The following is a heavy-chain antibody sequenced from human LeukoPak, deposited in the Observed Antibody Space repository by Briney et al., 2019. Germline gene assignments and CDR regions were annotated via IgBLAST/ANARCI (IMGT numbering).Heavy chain of an antibody. Sequence: SETLSLTCTLSGGSTSSSYWSWILQPAGKGLEWIGRIYTSGSTNYNYNPSLKSRVTMSVDTSKNQFSLNLTSVTAADTAVYYCARDPNYALWGQGTLVTVSS. D-gene: IGHD5-24*01. J-gene: IGHJ4*02. V-gene: IGHV4-4*07. CDR3: ARDPNYAL. CDR2: IYTSGST. CDR1: GGSTSSSY.